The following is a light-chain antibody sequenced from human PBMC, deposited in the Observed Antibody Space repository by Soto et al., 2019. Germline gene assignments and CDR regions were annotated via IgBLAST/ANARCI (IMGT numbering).Light chain of an antibody. V-gene: IGKV1-5*03. J-gene: IGKJ1*01. CDR3: QEYNAYSQA. CDR1: ESASRW. Sequence: DIQMTQSPSTLSASVGDRVTITCRASESASRWLAWYQQKPGRTPKLLIYQASTLETGVPSRFSGSGSGTEFTLTISSLQPDDFATYYFQEYNAYSQAFGQGTKVEIK. CDR2: QAS.